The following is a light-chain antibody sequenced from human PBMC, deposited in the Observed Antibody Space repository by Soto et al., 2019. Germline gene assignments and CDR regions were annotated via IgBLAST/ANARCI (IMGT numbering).Light chain of an antibody. V-gene: IGKV1-9*01. CDR3: QQLLTHPIT. CDR1: QGISSY. J-gene: IGKJ5*01. Sequence: DVQLTHSPSFLSASVGDRVSITCRASQGISSYLAWYQQKPEKAPKLLIYAASTSQSGLPLRCSGSGSGTSFTLTISSLQPEDFATYCRQQLLTHPITFGQGTRLEIK. CDR2: AAS.